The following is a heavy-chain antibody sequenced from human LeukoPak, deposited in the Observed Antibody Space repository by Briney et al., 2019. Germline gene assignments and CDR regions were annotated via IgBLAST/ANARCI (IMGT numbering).Heavy chain of an antibody. CDR1: GGSFSGYY. CDR2: INHSGST. J-gene: IGHJ6*02. Sequence: SETLSLTCAVYGGSFSGYYWSWIRQPPGKGLEWIGEINHSGSTNYNPSLKSRVTISVDTSKNQFSLKLSSVTAADTAVYYCARSTPSRFGVVIDYYYYGMDVWGQGTTVTVSS. D-gene: IGHD3-3*01. V-gene: IGHV4-34*01. CDR3: ARSTPSRFGVVIDYYYYGMDV.